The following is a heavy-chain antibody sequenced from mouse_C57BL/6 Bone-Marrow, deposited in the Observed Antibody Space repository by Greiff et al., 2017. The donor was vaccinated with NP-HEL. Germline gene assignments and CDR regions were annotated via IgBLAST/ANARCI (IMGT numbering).Heavy chain of an antibody. D-gene: IGHD2-3*01. J-gene: IGHJ3*01. CDR3: ARCDGYYAGFAY. CDR1: GYTFTDYN. CDR2: INPNNGGT. Sequence: DVKLQESGPELVKPGASVKIPCKASGYTFTDYNMDWVKQSHGKSLEWIGDINPNNGGTIYNQKFKGKATLTVDKSSSTAYMELRSLTSEDTAVYYCARCDGYYAGFAYWGQGTLVTVSA. V-gene: IGHV1-18*01.